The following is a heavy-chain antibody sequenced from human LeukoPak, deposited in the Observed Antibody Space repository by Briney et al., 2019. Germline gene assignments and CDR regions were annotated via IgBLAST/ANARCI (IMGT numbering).Heavy chain of an antibody. J-gene: IGHJ4*02. CDR2: IYYSGST. D-gene: IGHD2-15*01. V-gene: IGHV4-31*03. CDR3: ARVGMSYYCSGGSCYRLNYFDY. Sequence: SQTLSLTCNVTGGSISSGGYYWSWIRQQPGKGLEWIGYIYYSGSTYYNPSLKSRVTISVDTSKNQFSLKLSSVTAADTAVYYCARVGMSYYCSGGSCYRLNYFDYWGQGTLVTVSS. CDR1: GGSISSGGYY.